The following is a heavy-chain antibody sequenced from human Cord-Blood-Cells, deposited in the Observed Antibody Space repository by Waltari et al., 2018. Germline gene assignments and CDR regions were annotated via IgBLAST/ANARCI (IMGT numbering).Heavy chain of an antibody. CDR2: INHRGST. CDR3: ARGLIDFWSGYYDY. J-gene: IGHJ4*02. V-gene: IGHV4-34*01. Sequence: QVQLQQWGAGLLKPSETLSLTCAVYGGSFSGYYWSLIRQPPGKGLEWIGEINHRGSTNYNPSLKSRVTIAVDTSKNQFSLKLSSVTAADTAVYYCARGLIDFWSGYYDYWGQGTLVTVSS. D-gene: IGHD3-3*01. CDR1: GGSFSGYY.